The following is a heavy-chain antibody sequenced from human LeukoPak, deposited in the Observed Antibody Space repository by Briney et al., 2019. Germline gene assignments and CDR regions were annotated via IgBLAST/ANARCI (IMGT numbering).Heavy chain of an antibody. CDR3: AKDNLLRYGDRSYTSDY. V-gene: IGHV3-30*18. CDR2: ISYDGSNK. J-gene: IGHJ4*02. CDR1: GFTFSSYG. D-gene: IGHD4-17*01. Sequence: PGRSLRLSCAASGFTFSSYGMHWVRQAPGKGLEWVAVISYDGSNKYYADSVKGRFTISRDNSKNTLYLQMNSLRAEDTAVYYCAKDNLLRYGDRSYTSDYWGQGTLVTVSS.